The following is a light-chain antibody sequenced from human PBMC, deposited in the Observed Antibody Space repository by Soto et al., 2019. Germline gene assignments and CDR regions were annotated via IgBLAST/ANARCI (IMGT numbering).Light chain of an antibody. CDR1: STDVGGYNF. J-gene: IGLJ1*01. Sequence: QPVLTQPASVSGSPGQSITISCTGTSTDVGGYNFVSWYQQYPGEAPKLIIYEVSNRPSGVSNRFSGSKSGNTASLTISGLQAEDEADYHCSSYTSINSRVFGTGTKLTVL. CDR2: EVS. CDR3: SSYTSINSRV. V-gene: IGLV2-14*03.